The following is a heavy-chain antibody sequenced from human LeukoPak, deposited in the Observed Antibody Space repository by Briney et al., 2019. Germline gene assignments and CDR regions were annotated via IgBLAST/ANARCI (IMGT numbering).Heavy chain of an antibody. Sequence: GGSLRLSCAASGFTFRRYAMSWVRQAPGKGLEWVSAISGSGDSTYYADSVKGRFTISRDNSKNTLYLQMNSLRAEDTAVYYCAKTQGIAAAGAYYWGQGTLVTVSS. CDR2: ISGSGDST. V-gene: IGHV3-23*01. J-gene: IGHJ4*02. D-gene: IGHD6-13*01. CDR3: AKTQGIAAAGAYY. CDR1: GFTFRRYA.